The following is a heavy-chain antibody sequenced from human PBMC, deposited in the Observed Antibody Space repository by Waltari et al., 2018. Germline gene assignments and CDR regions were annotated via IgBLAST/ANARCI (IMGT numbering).Heavy chain of an antibody. CDR3: ARGGGSSGYSAYYYYYGMDV. D-gene: IGHD3-22*01. Sequence: EVQLVESGGGLIQPGGSLRLSCAASGFTVSSNYMSWVRQAPGKGLEWVSVIYSGGSTYYAASVKGRFTISRDNSKNTLYLQMNSLRAEDTAVYYCARGGGSSGYSAYYYYYGMDVWGQGTTVTVSS. CDR2: IYSGGST. J-gene: IGHJ6*02. V-gene: IGHV3-53*01. CDR1: GFTVSSNY.